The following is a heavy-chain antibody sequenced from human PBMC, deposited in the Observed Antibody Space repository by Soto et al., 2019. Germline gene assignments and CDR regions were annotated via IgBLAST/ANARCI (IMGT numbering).Heavy chain of an antibody. J-gene: IGHJ4*02. D-gene: IGHD2-15*01. Sequence: EVQLLDSGGGSVQPGGSLRLSCAASGFTFSSYVMRWVRQAPGKGLEWVSSISGSGGSTYYTDSVKGRFTISRDNSKNTVYRQMNSLRAEDTAVYFCARGYCSGDTCYHIDYWGQGTLVTVSS. CDR3: ARGYCSGDTCYHIDY. CDR1: GFTFSSYV. V-gene: IGHV3-23*01. CDR2: ISGSGGST.